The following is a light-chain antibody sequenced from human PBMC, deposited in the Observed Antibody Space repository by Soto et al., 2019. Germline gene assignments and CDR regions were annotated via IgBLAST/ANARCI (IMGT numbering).Light chain of an antibody. CDR1: HDIRND. CDR2: GVS. Sequence: AIQMTQSPSSLSASVGDRVTITCRASHDIRNDLGWYQQKPGKAPKLLIYGVSTLESGVPSRFSGSGSATDFTLTISSLQPEDFATYYCLHDYNYPYTFGQGTKLEIK. J-gene: IGKJ2*01. V-gene: IGKV1-6*01. CDR3: LHDYNYPYT.